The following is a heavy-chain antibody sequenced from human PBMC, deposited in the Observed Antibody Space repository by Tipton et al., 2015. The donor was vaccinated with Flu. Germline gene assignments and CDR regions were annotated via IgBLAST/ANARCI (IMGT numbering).Heavy chain of an antibody. Sequence: TLSLTCGVSGDSIRSSNYYWGWIRQPPGKGLEWIGNTFHSGNTYHNPSLKSRVTISIDTSRNQFSLKVSSVTAADTAVYYCARRDYSNYVSEPKNWFDPWGQGALVTVSS. D-gene: IGHD4-11*01. CDR2: TFHSGNT. V-gene: IGHV4-39*07. J-gene: IGHJ5*02. CDR3: ARRDYSNYVSEPKNWFDP. CDR1: GDSIRSSNYY.